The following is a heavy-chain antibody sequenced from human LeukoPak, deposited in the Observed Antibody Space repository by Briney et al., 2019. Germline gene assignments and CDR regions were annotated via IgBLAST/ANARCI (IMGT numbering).Heavy chain of an antibody. Sequence: SETLSLTCAVSGGSISSSNWWSWVRQPPGKGLEWIGEIYHSGSTNYNPPLKSRVTISVDKSKNQFSLKLSSVTAADTAVYYCARVAVAGTVYFDYWGQGTLVTVSS. CDR3: ARVAVAGTVYFDY. J-gene: IGHJ4*02. CDR1: GGSISSSNW. D-gene: IGHD6-19*01. CDR2: IYHSGST. V-gene: IGHV4-4*02.